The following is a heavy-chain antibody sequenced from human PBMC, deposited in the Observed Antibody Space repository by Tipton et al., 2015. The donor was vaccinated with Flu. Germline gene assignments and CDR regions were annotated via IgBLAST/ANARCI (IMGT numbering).Heavy chain of an antibody. Sequence: CAASGFTFSSYSMNWVRQAPGKGLEWVSSISSSSSYIYYADSVKGRFTISRDNAKNSLYLQMNSLRAEDTAVYYCASETGYDFWSGYYRRYYYYGMDVWGQGTTVTVSS. V-gene: IGHV3-21*01. J-gene: IGHJ6*02. CDR3: ASETGYDFWSGYYRRYYYYGMDV. CDR2: ISSSSSYI. D-gene: IGHD3-3*01. CDR1: GFTFSSYS.